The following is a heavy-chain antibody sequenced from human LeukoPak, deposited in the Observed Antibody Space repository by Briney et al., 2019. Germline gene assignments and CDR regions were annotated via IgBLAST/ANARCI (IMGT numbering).Heavy chain of an antibody. CDR2: ISAYNGNT. V-gene: IGHV1-18*01. CDR1: GYTFTSYG. Sequence: ASVKVSCKASGYTFTSYGISWVRQAPGQGLEWMGWISAYNGNTNYAQKLQGRVTMTTDTSTSTAYMELRSLRSDDTAVYYCARVLYYDFWSGYSRRPYYFDYWGQGTLVTVSS. J-gene: IGHJ4*02. D-gene: IGHD3-3*01. CDR3: ARVLYYDFWSGYSRRPYYFDY.